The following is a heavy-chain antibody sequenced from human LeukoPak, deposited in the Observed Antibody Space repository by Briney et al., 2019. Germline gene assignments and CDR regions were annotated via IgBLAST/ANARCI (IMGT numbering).Heavy chain of an antibody. CDR1: GFTFSIYT. CDR2: ISDNSRYI. V-gene: IGHV3-21*01. D-gene: IGHD3-10*01. J-gene: IGHJ4*02. Sequence: PGGSLRLSCAASGFTFSIYTINWVRQAPGKGLEWLSSISDNSRYIYYADSVKGRFTTSRDNAQNSVFLQLNSLRAEDTAVYYFARDGLGSYDYWGQGTLVTVSS. CDR3: ARDGLGSYDY.